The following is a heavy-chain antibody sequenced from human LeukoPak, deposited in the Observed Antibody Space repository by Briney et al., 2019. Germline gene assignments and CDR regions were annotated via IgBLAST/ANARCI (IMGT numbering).Heavy chain of an antibody. CDR1: GFTVSSNY. D-gene: IGHD2-2*01. J-gene: IGHJ3*02. CDR3: AKSRTSCQANGFDI. CDR2: ISGSGGDT. V-gene: IGHV3-23*01. Sequence: GGSLRLSCAASGFTVSSNYMSWVRQAPGKGLEWVSAISGSGGDTDYADSVKGRFTISRDNSKNTLYLQMNSLRAEDTAVYYCAKSRTSCQANGFDIWGQGTMVTVSS.